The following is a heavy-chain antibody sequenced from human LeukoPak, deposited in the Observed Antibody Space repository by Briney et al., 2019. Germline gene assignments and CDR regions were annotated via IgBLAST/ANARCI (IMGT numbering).Heavy chain of an antibody. CDR1: GYTFTSYY. D-gene: IGHD3-16*02. CDR3: ARAYQRLGGLSFPDS. Sequence: ASVKVPCKASGYTFTSYYMHWVRQAPGQGLEWMGWINPNTGNPTYAQGFTGRFVFSLDTSVTTTYLQISGLKAEDTAVYYCARAYQRLGGLSFPDSWGQGTLVTVSS. J-gene: IGHJ5*01. V-gene: IGHV7-4-1*02. CDR2: INPNTGNP.